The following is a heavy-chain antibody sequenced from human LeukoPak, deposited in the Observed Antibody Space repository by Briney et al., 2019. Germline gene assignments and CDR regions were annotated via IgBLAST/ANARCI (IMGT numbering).Heavy chain of an antibody. V-gene: IGHV1-69*13. CDR1: GATFSSYA. CDR3: AREGLRQQLDY. Sequence: SVKLSCKASGATFSSYAISWVRQAPGQGLEWMGGIIPIFGTANYAQKFQGRVTITADESTSTAYMELSSLRSEDTAAYYCAREGLRQQLDYWGQGTLVTVSS. D-gene: IGHD6-13*01. CDR2: IIPIFGTA. J-gene: IGHJ4*02.